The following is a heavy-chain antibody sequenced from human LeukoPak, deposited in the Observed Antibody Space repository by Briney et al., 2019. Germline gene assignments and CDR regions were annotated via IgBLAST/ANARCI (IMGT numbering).Heavy chain of an antibody. Sequence: GASVKVSCKASGYTFTGYYMHWVRQAPGQGLGWMGWINPNSGGTNYAQKFQGRVTMTRDTSISTAYMELSRLRSDDTAVYYCARDGGYRYLYAFDIWGQGTMVTVSS. CDR2: INPNSGGT. V-gene: IGHV1-2*02. J-gene: IGHJ3*02. CDR1: GYTFTGYY. D-gene: IGHD3-16*02. CDR3: ARDGGYRYLYAFDI.